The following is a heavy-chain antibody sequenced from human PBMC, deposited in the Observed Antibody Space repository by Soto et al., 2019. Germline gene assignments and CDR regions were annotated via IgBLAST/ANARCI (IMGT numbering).Heavy chain of an antibody. CDR2: IIPILGIA. D-gene: IGHD1-7*01. V-gene: IGHV1-69*08. Sequence: QVQLVQSGAEVKKPGSSVKVSCKASGGTFSSYTISWVRQAPGQGLEWMGRIIPILGIANYAQKFQGRVTITADKSTSTAYMELSSLRSEDTAVYYCARDIGFDAIGTDDYWGQGTLVTVSS. J-gene: IGHJ4*02. CDR3: ARDIGFDAIGTDDY. CDR1: GGTFSSYT.